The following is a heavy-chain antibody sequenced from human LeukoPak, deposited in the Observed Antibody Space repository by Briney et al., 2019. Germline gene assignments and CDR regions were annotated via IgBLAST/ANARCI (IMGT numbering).Heavy chain of an antibody. V-gene: IGHV3-48*04. CDR1: GFTFSSYS. Sequence: GGSLRLSCAASGFTFSSYSMNWVRQAPGKGLEWVSYISSSSSTIYYADSVKGRFTISRDNAKNSLYLQMNSLRAEDTAVYYCARVRGGVAAAGTRGAFDIWGQGTMVTVSS. CDR2: ISSSSSTI. J-gene: IGHJ3*02. D-gene: IGHD6-13*01. CDR3: ARVRGGVAAAGTRGAFDI.